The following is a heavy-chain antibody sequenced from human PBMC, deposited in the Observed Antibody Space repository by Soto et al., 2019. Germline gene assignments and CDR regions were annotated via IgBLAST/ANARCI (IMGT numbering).Heavy chain of an antibody. CDR2: TYHSGST. V-gene: IGHV4-34*01. CDR3: ARVAGATEIDY. CDR1: GGSFSGYY. J-gene: IGHJ4*02. Sequence: PSETLSLTCAVYGGSFSGYYWTWIRQPPGTGLEWIGETYHSGSTYYNPSLKSRVTISVDRSKNQFSLKLSSVTAADTAVYYCARVAGATEIDYWGQGTLVTVSS. D-gene: IGHD1-26*01.